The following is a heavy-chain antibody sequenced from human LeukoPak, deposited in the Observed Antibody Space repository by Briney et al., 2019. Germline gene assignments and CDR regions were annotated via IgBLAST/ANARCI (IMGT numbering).Heavy chain of an antibody. J-gene: IGHJ2*01. CDR1: GDSISGYY. CDR3: ARLYGGMATIRGYFDL. D-gene: IGHD5-24*01. V-gene: IGHV4-59*01. CDR2: IYHSGST. Sequence: SETLSLTCTVSGDSISGYYWSWIRQPPGKGLEWIGNIYHSGSTNYSPSLKSRVTISVDTSKNQFSLKLSSVTAADTAVYYCARLYGGMATIRGYFDLWGRGTLVTVSS.